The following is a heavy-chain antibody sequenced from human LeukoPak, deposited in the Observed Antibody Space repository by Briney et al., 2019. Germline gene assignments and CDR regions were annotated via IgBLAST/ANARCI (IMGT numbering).Heavy chain of an antibody. Sequence: SETLSLTCAVYGGSFSGYYWSWIRQPPGKWLEWIGEINHSGSTNYNPSLKSRVTISVDTSKNQFSLKLSSVTAADTAAYYCARGLVVYYYGSGSHNWFDPWGQGTLVTVSS. CDR3: ARGLVVYYYGSGSHNWFDP. J-gene: IGHJ5*02. CDR1: GGSFSGYY. CDR2: INHSGST. D-gene: IGHD3-10*01. V-gene: IGHV4-34*01.